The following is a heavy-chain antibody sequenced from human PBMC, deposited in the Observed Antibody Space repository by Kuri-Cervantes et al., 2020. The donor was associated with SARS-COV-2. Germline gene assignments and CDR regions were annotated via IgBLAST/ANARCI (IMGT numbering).Heavy chain of an antibody. CDR2: IYYSGST. D-gene: IGHD3-16*01. Sequence: ESLKISCTVSGGSISSYYWSWIRQPPGKGLEWIGYIYYSGSTNYNPFLKSRVTISVDTSKNQFSLKLSSVTAADTAVYYCARDLGIWRAFDIWGQGTMVTVSS. CDR1: GGSISSYY. V-gene: IGHV4-59*01. CDR3: ARDLGIWRAFDI. J-gene: IGHJ3*02.